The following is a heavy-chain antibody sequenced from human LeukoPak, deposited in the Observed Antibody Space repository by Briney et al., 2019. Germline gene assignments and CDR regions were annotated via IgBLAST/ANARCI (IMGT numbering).Heavy chain of an antibody. CDR3: ARVSPGPRPYYYYGMDV. D-gene: IGHD3-10*01. CDR1: GFTLSSYA. CDR2: ISYDGSNK. Sequence: GGSLRLSCAASGFTLSSYAMHWVRQAPCKGLEWVGVISYDGSNKYYADSVKGRFTISRDNSKNTLYLQMNSLRAEDTAVYYCARVSPGPRPYYYYGMDVWGQGTTVTVSS. V-gene: IGHV3-30-3*01. J-gene: IGHJ6*02.